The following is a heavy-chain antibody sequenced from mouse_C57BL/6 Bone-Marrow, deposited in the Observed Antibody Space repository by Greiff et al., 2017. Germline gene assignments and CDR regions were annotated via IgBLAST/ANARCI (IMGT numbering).Heavy chain of an antibody. V-gene: IGHV1-82*01. Sequence: VQLHQSGPELVKPGASVKLSCKASGYAFSSSWMNWVKQRPGKGLEWIGRIYPGDGDTNYNGKFKGKATLTADKSSSTAYMQLSSLTSEDSAVYFCASYGYLYAMDYWGQGTSVTVSS. CDR3: ASYGYLYAMDY. CDR2: IYPGDGDT. D-gene: IGHD2-2*01. J-gene: IGHJ4*01. CDR1: GYAFSSSW.